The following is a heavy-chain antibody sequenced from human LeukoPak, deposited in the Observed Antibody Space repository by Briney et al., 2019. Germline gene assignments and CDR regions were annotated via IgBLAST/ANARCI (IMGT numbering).Heavy chain of an antibody. CDR1: GDSISSSAYY. Sequence: SETLSLTCNVSGDSISSSAYYWAWIRQPPGRGLEWIGSVYRSGSTRYNPSLESPITMFVDTSKNQFSLRLSSVTAADTAAYSCTRHQTNNYGSGSPFDYWGQGTLVTVSS. V-gene: IGHV4-39*01. J-gene: IGHJ4*02. CDR2: VYRSGST. CDR3: TRHQTNNYGSGSPFDY. D-gene: IGHD3-10*01.